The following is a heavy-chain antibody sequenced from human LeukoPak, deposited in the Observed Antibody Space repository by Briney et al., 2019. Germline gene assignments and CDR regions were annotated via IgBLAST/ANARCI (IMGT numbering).Heavy chain of an antibody. D-gene: IGHD6-13*01. CDR3: ARGVAAAGTSAVYFQH. CDR1: GGSISSSY. V-gene: IGHV4-59*01. J-gene: IGHJ1*01. Sequence: PSETLSLTCTVAGGSISSSYWSWIRQPPGKGLEWIGYIYHSGSTSYNPSLKSRVTISVDTSKNQFSLKLRSVTAADTAVYYCARGVAAAGTSAVYFQHWGQGTLVTVSS. CDR2: IYHSGST.